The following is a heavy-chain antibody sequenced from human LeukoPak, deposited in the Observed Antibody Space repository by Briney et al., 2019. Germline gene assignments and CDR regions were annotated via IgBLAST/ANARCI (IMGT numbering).Heavy chain of an antibody. CDR3: ASLMTILGY. V-gene: IGHV4-34*01. CDR1: GGSFSGYY. D-gene: IGHD2-21*01. Sequence: PSETPSLTCAVYGGSFSGYYWSWIRQPPGKGLEWIGEINHSGSTNYNPSLKSRVTISVDTSKNQFSLKLSSVTAADTAVYYCASLMTILGYWGPGTLVTVSA. CDR2: INHSGST. J-gene: IGHJ4*02.